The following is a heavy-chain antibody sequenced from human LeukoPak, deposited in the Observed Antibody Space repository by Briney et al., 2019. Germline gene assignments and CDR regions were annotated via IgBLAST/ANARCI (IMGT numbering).Heavy chain of an antibody. CDR1: GDSVSRNSAA. V-gene: IGHV6-1*01. CDR2: TYYRSKWYN. J-gene: IGHJ5*02. CDR3: ARGVSGWSPLFP. D-gene: IGHD6-19*01. Sequence: SQTLSLTCAISGDSVSRNSAAWNWIRQSPSRGLECLRRTYYRSKWYNDYAVSVKSRITINPDTSKNQFSLQLKSVTREDTAVYYCARGVSGWSPLFPWGQGTLVTVSS.